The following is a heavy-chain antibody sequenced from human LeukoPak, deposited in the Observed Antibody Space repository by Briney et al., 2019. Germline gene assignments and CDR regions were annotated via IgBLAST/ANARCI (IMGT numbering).Heavy chain of an antibody. CDR2: ISGSGGST. J-gene: IGHJ3*02. CDR3: AKDLGDFWFGELLPEAFDI. D-gene: IGHD3-10*01. V-gene: IGHV3-23*01. CDR1: GFTFSSYA. Sequence: GGSLRLSCAASGFTFSSYAMSWVRQAPGKGLEWVSAISGSGGSTYYADSVKGRFTISRDNSKNTLYLQMNSLRAEDTAVYYCAKDLGDFWFGELLPEAFDIWGQGTMVTVSS.